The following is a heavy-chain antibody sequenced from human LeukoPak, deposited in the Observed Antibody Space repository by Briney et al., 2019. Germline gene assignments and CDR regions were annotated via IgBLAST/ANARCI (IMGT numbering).Heavy chain of an antibody. CDR2: SGST. J-gene: IGHJ4*02. CDR3: ARVDCSGGSCYLDY. CDR1: GGSITSYY. Sequence: SETLSLTCTVSGGSITSYYWSCIRQPPGKGLEWIGYSGSTNYNPSLKSRVTISVDTSKNQFSLKLSSVTAADTAVYYCARVDCSGGSCYLDYWGQGTLVTVSS. D-gene: IGHD2-15*01. V-gene: IGHV4-59*12.